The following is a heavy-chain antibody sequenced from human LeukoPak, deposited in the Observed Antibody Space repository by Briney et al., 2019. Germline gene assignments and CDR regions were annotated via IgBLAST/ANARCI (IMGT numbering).Heavy chain of an antibody. D-gene: IGHD6-19*01. J-gene: IGHJ4*02. Sequence: GGSLRLSCAASGFTFSSYGMSWVRRAPGKGLEWVSGICWNSGSIGYADSVKGRFTISRDNAKNSLYLQMNSLRAEDTALYYCAKDSSGAVAGQQSYFDYWGQGTLVTVSS. CDR2: ICWNSGSI. CDR1: GFTFSSYG. CDR3: AKDSSGAVAGQQSYFDY. V-gene: IGHV3-9*01.